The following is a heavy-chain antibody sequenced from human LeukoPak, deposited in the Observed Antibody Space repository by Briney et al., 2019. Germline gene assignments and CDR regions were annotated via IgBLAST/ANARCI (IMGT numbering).Heavy chain of an antibody. CDR1: GYTFTGHY. Sequence: RASVKVSCKASGYTFTGHYMHWVRQAPGQGLEWMGWINPNSYGTNYAQKFQGRVTMTRDTSITTAYMELSRLTSDDTAVYYCARGTITPFDYWGQGTLVTVSS. CDR2: INPNSYGT. CDR3: ARGTITPFDY. D-gene: IGHD3-10*01. V-gene: IGHV1-2*02. J-gene: IGHJ4*02.